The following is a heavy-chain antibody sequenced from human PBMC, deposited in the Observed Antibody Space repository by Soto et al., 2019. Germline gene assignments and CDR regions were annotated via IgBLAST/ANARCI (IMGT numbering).Heavy chain of an antibody. D-gene: IGHD2-15*01. CDR2: IKQDGSEK. J-gene: IGHJ6*03. CDR3: ARDAGIYCSGGSCYYYYYYMDV. V-gene: IGHV3-7*01. Sequence: GGSLRLSCAASGFTFSSYWMSWVRQAPGKGLEWVANIKQDGSEKYYVDSVKGRFTISRDNAKNSLYLQMNSLRAEDTAVYYCARDAGIYCSGGSCYYYYYYMDVWGKGTTVTVSS. CDR1: GFTFSSYW.